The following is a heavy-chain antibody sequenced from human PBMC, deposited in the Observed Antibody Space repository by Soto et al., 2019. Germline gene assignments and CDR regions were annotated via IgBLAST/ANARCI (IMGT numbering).Heavy chain of an antibody. Sequence: SETQSLTCTVSGGYIEVSGCYWGWIRQPPGKGLEWIGSIYYSGNTYYNPSLRSRGTISIDASKSQFSLKLSSVTAADTAIYYCARLFDYWGHGTLVTVSS. CDR2: IYYSGNT. V-gene: IGHV4-39*01. J-gene: IGHJ4*01. CDR3: ARLFDY. CDR1: GGYIEVSGCY.